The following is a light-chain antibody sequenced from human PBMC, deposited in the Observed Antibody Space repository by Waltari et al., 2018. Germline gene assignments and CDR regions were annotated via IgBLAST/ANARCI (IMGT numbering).Light chain of an antibody. CDR2: DVS. CDR3: SSYTSSNSYV. Sequence: QSALTQSASVSGSPGQSITISCTGTSSDVGGYNYVSWYQQHPGKGPKLMTYDVSNRPSGVPNRFPGSKSGNTASLTISGLQAEDEADYYCSSYTSSNSYVFGTGTKVTVL. J-gene: IGLJ1*01. V-gene: IGLV2-14*03. CDR1: SSDVGGYNY.